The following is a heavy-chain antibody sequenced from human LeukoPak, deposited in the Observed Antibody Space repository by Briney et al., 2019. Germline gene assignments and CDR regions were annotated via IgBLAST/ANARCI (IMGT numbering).Heavy chain of an antibody. CDR2: IDQGGSVR. J-gene: IGHJ4*02. Sequence: GGSLRLSCAASGFSFSTYWMSWVRQTPEKGLEFVANIDQGGSVRNYMDSLKGRCTISRDNAKKSLYLEINSLRADDTAVYYCARDPESSSFDLWGRGALVNVSS. CDR1: GFSFSTYW. V-gene: IGHV3-7*01. CDR3: ARDPESSSFDL. D-gene: IGHD6-13*01.